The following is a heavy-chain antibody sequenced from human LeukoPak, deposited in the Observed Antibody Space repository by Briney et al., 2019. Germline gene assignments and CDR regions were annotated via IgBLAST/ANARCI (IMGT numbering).Heavy chain of an antibody. CDR2: ISTNGGTT. Sequence: GGSLRLSCSACGFTFSTYAMHWVRQAPGKGLEYVSAISTNGGTTYYAESSRGRFAISRDNSKNTLYLQMSSLRADDTAVYYCVKGPGPTVNYYFDFWGQGTLVTVSS. D-gene: IGHD4-17*01. J-gene: IGHJ4*02. CDR1: GFTFSTYA. CDR3: VKGPGPTVNYYFDF. V-gene: IGHV3-64D*06.